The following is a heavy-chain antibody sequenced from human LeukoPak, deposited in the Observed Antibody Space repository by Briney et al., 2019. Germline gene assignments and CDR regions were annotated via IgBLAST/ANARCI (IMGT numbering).Heavy chain of an antibody. CDR2: IIPIFGTA. CDR1: GGTFSSYA. CDR3: ARDWSRGYCTNGVCYAGRGLDY. Sequence: SVKVSCKASGGTFSSYAISWVRQAPGQGLEWMGRIIPIFGTANYAQKFQGRVTITADKSTSTAYMELSSLRSEDTAVYYCARDWSRGYCTNGVCYAGRGLDYWGQGTLVTVSS. J-gene: IGHJ4*02. D-gene: IGHD2-8*01. V-gene: IGHV1-69*06.